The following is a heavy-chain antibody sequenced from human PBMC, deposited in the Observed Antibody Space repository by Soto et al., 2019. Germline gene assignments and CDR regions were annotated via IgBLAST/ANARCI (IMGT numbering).Heavy chain of an antibody. Sequence: GASVKVSCKDSGYALTSNAMHWVRQAPGQRLEWMGWINPGNGDTEYSQKFQDRVTITRDTSANTAYMDLSSLRSEDTAIYYCARDRYASGDFDYWGQGTPVTVSS. CDR2: INPGNGDT. CDR1: GYALTSNA. J-gene: IGHJ4*02. D-gene: IGHD6-19*01. V-gene: IGHV1-3*01. CDR3: ARDRYASGDFDY.